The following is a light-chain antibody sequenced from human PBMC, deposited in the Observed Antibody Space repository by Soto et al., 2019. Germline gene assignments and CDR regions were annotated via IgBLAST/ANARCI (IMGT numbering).Light chain of an antibody. J-gene: IGKJ2*01. CDR1: QSVSSTY. V-gene: IGKV3-20*01. Sequence: EIVLTQSPGTLSLSPGERTTLSCRARQSVSSTYLAWYQQKPGQAPRLLIYGASSRATGIPDRFSGSGSGTEFTLTISRLEPEDFAVYYCQQYGSALFTFGQGTKLEIK. CDR2: GAS. CDR3: QQYGSALFT.